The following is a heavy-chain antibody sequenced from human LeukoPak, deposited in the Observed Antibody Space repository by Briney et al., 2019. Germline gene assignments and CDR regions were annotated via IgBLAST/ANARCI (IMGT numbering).Heavy chain of an antibody. V-gene: IGHV3-74*01. CDR2: INTDGSST. Sequence: QSGGSLRLSCAASGFTFSSYWMHWVRQAPGKGLVWVSRINTDGSSTSYADSVKGRFTISRDNAKNTLYLQMNSLRAEDTAVYYCARALQYSALWYYYYMDVWGKGTTVTVSS. J-gene: IGHJ6*03. D-gene: IGHD4-11*01. CDR3: ARALQYSALWYYYYMDV. CDR1: GFTFSSYW.